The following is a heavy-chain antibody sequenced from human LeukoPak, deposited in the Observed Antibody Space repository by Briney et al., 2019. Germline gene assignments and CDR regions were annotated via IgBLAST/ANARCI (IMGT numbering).Heavy chain of an antibody. CDR3: ARGLSKPDYYYYMDV. D-gene: IGHD1-14*01. V-gene: IGHV1-2*02. J-gene: IGHJ6*03. CDR1: GYTFTCYY. CDR2: INPNSGGT. Sequence: GASXKVSCKASGYTFTCYYMHWVRQAPGQGLEWMGWINPNSGGTNYAQKFQGRVTMTRDTSISTAYMELSRLRSDDTAVYYCARGLSKPDYYYYMDVWGKGTTVTVSS.